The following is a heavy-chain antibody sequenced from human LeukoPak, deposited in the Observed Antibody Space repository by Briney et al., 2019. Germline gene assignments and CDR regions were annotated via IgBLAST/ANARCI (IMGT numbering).Heavy chain of an antibody. CDR3: ARDPELLWFGDSFGNPYFDY. D-gene: IGHD3-10*01. Sequence: GASVKVSCKASGYTFTSYYMHWVRQAPGQGLEWMGIINPSGGSTSYAQKFQGRVTMTRDTSTSTVYMELSSLRSEDTAVYYCARDPELLWFGDSFGNPYFDYWGQGTLVTVSS. CDR2: INPSGGST. J-gene: IGHJ4*02. V-gene: IGHV1-46*01. CDR1: GYTFTSYY.